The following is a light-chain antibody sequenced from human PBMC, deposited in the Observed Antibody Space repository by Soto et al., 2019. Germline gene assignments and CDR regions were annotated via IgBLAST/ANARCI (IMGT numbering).Light chain of an antibody. CDR3: QQRSNWSS. CDR1: QSVSSY. Sequence: EIVLTQSPATLSLSPGERATISCRASQSVSSYLAWYQQKPGQAPRLLIYDASNRATGIPARFSGSGSGTDFTLTISSLEPEDFAVYYCQQRSNWSSFGPGTKVDIK. CDR2: DAS. J-gene: IGKJ3*01. V-gene: IGKV3-11*01.